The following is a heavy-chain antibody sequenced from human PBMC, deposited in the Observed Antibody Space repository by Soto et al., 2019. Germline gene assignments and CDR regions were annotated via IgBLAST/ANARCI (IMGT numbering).Heavy chain of an antibody. D-gene: IGHD1-26*01. CDR1: GFTFSSYA. CDR3: ARLSGSYDAFDI. J-gene: IGHJ3*02. V-gene: IGHV3-23*01. CDR2: ISGSGGST. Sequence: GGSLRLSCAASGFTFSSYAMSWVRQAPGKGLEWVSAISGSGGSTYYADSEKGWFTISRDNSKNTLYLQMNSLRAEDTAVYYCARLSGSYDAFDIWGQGTMVTVSS.